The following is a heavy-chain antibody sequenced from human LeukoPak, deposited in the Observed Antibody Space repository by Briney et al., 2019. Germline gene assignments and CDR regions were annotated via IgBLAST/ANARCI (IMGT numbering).Heavy chain of an antibody. Sequence: SETLSLTCTVSGGSIIIGDYYWSWIRQPPGKGLEWIGYIYYSGSTYYNPSLKSRVTISVDTPKNQFSLKLSSVTAADTAVYYCARVSSSWHRNWVDPWGQGTLVTVSS. J-gene: IGHJ5*02. D-gene: IGHD6-13*01. CDR2: IYYSGST. CDR1: GGSIIIGDYY. CDR3: ARVSSSWHRNWVDP. V-gene: IGHV4-30-4*01.